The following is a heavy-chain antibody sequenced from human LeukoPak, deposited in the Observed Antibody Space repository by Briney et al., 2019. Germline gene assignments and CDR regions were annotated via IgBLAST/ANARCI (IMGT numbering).Heavy chain of an antibody. V-gene: IGHV4-39*01. CDR1: GGSISGSSYY. CDR3: AKNKNQGRLYYYYGMDV. Sequence: SETLSLTCTVSGGSISGSSYYWGWIRQPPGKGLEWIGSIYYSGSTYYNPSLKSRVTISVDTSKNQFSLKLSSVTAADTAVYYCAKNKNQGRLYYYYGMDVWGQGTTVTVSS. D-gene: IGHD3-10*01. CDR2: IYYSGST. J-gene: IGHJ6*02.